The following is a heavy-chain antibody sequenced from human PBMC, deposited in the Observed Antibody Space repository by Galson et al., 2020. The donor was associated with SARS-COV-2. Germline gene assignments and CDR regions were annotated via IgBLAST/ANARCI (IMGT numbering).Heavy chain of an antibody. V-gene: IGHV3-30*04. CDR1: GFTFSSYA. D-gene: IGHD1-1*01. J-gene: IGHJ3*02. Sequence: GGSLRLSCAGSGFTFSSYAVHWVRQAPGQGLEWVAVISNDGSKKYYADSVEGRFTISRDNSKNTVYLQVSSLITEDTAVYYCVRKNWIDVIVGAALDIGGRGMMVTVSP. CDR2: ISNDGSKK. CDR3: VRKNWIDVIVGAALDI.